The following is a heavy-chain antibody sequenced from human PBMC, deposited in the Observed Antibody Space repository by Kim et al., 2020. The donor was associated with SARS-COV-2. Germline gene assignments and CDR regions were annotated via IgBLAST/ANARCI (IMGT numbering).Heavy chain of an antibody. CDR1: GGSISSSSYY. Sequence: SETLSLTCTVSGGSISSSSYYWGWIRQPPGKGLEWIGSIYYSGSTYYNPSLKSRVTISVDTSKNQFSLKLSSVTAADTAVYYCARGYSSSSYYYYGMDVWGQGTTVTVSS. CDR2: IYYSGST. V-gene: IGHV4-39*01. CDR3: ARGYSSSSYYYYGMDV. D-gene: IGHD6-6*01. J-gene: IGHJ6*02.